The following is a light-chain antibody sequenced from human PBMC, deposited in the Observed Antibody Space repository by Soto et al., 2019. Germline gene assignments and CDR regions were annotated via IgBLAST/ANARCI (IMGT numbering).Light chain of an antibody. Sequence: DIQTTQSPSSLSASIGDRVTFNCRASQTINRTLNWYQQKLGQGPKLLIYAASILQSGVPARFSGAGFGTNFTLTISSLQPEDFATYYCQQTFGVSYDFGPGTRLEIK. CDR3: QQTFGVSYD. CDR1: QTINRT. J-gene: IGKJ2*01. CDR2: AAS. V-gene: IGKV1-39*01.